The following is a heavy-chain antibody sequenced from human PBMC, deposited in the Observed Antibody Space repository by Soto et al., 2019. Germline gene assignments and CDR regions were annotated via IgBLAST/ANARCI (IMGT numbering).Heavy chain of an antibody. D-gene: IGHD6-13*01. J-gene: IGHJ5*02. Sequence: GASVKVSCKASGYTFTSHAMHWVRQAPGQRLEWMGWINAGNGNTKYSQKFQGRVTITTDTSASTAYMELSSLRSEDTAVYYCARDGIAAAGTSWFDPWGQGTLVTGLL. CDR3: ARDGIAAAGTSWFDP. CDR2: INAGNGNT. CDR1: GYTFTSHA. V-gene: IGHV1-3*01.